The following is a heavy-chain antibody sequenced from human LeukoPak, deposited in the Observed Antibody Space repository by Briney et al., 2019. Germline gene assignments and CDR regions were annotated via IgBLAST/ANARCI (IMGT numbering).Heavy chain of an antibody. CDR1: GFIFSNYW. D-gene: IGHD1-1*01. CDR2: IKEDGSEK. J-gene: IGHJ3*02. CDR3: ARPGQRDAFDI. Sequence: GGSLRLSCAASGFIFSNYWMSWVRQAPGKGLEWVANIKEDGSEKHYVDSAKGRFTISRDNAKNLLYLQMNSLRAEDTAVYYCARPGQRDAFDIWGQGTMVTVSS. V-gene: IGHV3-7*01.